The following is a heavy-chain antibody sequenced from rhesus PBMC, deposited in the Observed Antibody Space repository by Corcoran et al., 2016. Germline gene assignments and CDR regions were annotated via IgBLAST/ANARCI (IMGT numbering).Heavy chain of an antibody. V-gene: IGHV2-174*01. CDR3: ARLGNFDY. CDR1: GFSLTTSGMG. J-gene: IGHJ4*01. CDR2: IYWDDDK. Sequence: QVTLKESGPALVKPTQTLTLTCTFSGFSLTTSGMGVGWIRQPPGKALEWLALIYWDDDKRYITSLKSRLTISKDTSKNQVVLTMTNMDPVDTATYYCARLGNFDYWGQGVLVTVSS.